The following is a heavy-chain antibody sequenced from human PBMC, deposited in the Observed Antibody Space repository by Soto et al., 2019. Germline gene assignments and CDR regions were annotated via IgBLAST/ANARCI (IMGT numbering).Heavy chain of an antibody. V-gene: IGHV4-31*11. CDR1: GVSISSGGEY. J-gene: IGHJ4*02. D-gene: IGHD3-22*01. CDR3: ETRRCYDSVGYSCY. Sequence: SETLALSCAVSGVSISSGGEYWTWISLRAGGGLEWSGDMYYSSSTNYNPSLKARITISADTSKKQFSLELRSVTAADTAVYCCETRRCYDSVGYSCYWGEG. CDR2: MYYSSST.